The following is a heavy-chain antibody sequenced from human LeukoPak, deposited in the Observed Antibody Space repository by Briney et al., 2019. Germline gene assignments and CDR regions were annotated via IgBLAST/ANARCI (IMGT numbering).Heavy chain of an antibody. V-gene: IGHV3-43D*03. CDR2: ISWDGGST. J-gene: IGHJ4*02. CDR3: AKSAYYDSSGYRAPLDY. CDR1: GFTFDDYA. D-gene: IGHD3-22*01. Sequence: PGGSLRLSCAASGFTFDDYAMHGVRQAPGKGLEWVSLISWDGGSTYYADSVKGRFTTSRDNSKNSLYLQMNSLRAEDTALYYCAKSAYYDSSGYRAPLDYWGQGTLVTVSS.